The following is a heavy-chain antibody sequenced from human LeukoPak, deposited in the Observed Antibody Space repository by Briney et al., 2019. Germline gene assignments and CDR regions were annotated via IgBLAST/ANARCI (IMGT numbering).Heavy chain of an antibody. Sequence: ASVKVSCKASGYTFTSYYMHWVRQAPGLGLEWMGIINPSGGSTSYAQKFQGRVTMTRDTSTSTVYMELSSLRSEDTAVYYCASLGVGARVDYWGQGTLVTVSS. CDR3: ASLGVGARVDY. J-gene: IGHJ4*02. D-gene: IGHD1-26*01. CDR1: GYTFTSYY. V-gene: IGHV1-46*01. CDR2: INPSGGST.